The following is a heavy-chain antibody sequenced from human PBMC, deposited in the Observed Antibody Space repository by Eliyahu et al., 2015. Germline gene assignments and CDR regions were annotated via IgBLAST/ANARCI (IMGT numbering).Heavy chain of an antibody. CDR1: GXPFSSYG. Sequence: QVQLVESGGGVVQPGRSLRLSCSASGXPFSSYGMHWVRQAPGKGLEWVAVISYDGSNKFYAVSVKGRFTISRDNSKNTLYLQMNSLRAEDTAVYYCAKYYDILTGYSPSYYGMDVWGQGTTVTVSS. D-gene: IGHD3-9*01. V-gene: IGHV3-30*18. CDR2: ISYDGSNK. J-gene: IGHJ6*02. CDR3: AKYYDILTGYSPSYYGMDV.